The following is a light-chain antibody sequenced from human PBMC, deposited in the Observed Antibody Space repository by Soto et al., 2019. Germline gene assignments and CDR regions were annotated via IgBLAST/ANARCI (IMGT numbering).Light chain of an antibody. CDR3: FSYSTSRARI. CDR1: RSDVGGYNY. Sequence: QSALTQPASVSGSPGQSITISCTGTRSDVGGYNYVSWYKQRPGKAPKPVIYDVSHRPSGVSNRFFGSKSGNTASLIISGLQAEDEADYYCFSYSTSRARIFGGGTKLTVL. CDR2: DVS. J-gene: IGLJ2*01. V-gene: IGLV2-14*01.